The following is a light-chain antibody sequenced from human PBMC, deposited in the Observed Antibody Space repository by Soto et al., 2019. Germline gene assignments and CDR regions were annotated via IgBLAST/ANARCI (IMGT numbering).Light chain of an antibody. CDR1: SSDIGVFDF. CDR3: SSFAGSNSPYV. Sequence: SVLTQPPPASGSPGQSVTISCTGTSSDIGVFDFVSWYQQHPGKAPKVIIYQVNKRPSGVPDRFSGSKSGNTASLTVSGLRPEDEADYFCSSFAGSNSPYVFGTGTKVTVL. J-gene: IGLJ1*01. CDR2: QVN. V-gene: IGLV2-8*01.